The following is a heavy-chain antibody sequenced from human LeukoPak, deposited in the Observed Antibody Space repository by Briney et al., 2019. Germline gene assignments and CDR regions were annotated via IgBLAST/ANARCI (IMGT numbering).Heavy chain of an antibody. CDR2: IKQDGSQK. CDR3: ARDSGSYHFDSC. J-gene: IGHJ4*02. D-gene: IGHD1-26*01. V-gene: IGHV3-7*01. Sequence: PGGSLGLSCAASGFTFSNYWMGWVRQAPGKGLEWVANIKQDGSQKYFGDSVKGRFTISRDNAENSLFLQMSSLRDEDTAVYYCARDSGSYHFDSCWGQGTLVTVSS. CDR1: GFTFSNYW.